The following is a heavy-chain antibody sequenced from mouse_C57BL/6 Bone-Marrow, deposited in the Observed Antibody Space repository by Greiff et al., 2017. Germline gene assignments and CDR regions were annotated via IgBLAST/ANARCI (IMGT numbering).Heavy chain of an antibody. D-gene: IGHD1-1*01. CDR1: GFNIKDYY. Sequence: EVQVVESGAELVRPGASVKLSCTASGFNIKDYYMHWVKQRPEQGLEWIGRIDPEDGDTEYAPKFQGKATMTADTASNTAYLQLISLTSEDTAVYYCTTPYYYGSSYGSYWGQGTLVTVSA. J-gene: IGHJ3*01. V-gene: IGHV14-1*01. CDR2: IDPEDGDT. CDR3: TTPYYYGSSYGSY.